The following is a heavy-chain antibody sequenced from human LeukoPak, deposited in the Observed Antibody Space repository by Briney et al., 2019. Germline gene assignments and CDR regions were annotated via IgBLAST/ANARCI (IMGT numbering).Heavy chain of an antibody. J-gene: IGHJ4*02. CDR3: ARRKGPYGSGTYYDS. CDR1: GFPFDDYG. V-gene: IGHV3-20*04. D-gene: IGHD3-10*01. CDR2: VSWNGAYT. Sequence: GGSLRLSCAASGFPFDDYGMSWVRLAPGKGLEWVSGVSWNGAYTEYADSVRGRFTTSGDNAKKSLYLQMNSLRVDDTALYYCARRKGPYGSGTYYDSWGQGTLVSVSS.